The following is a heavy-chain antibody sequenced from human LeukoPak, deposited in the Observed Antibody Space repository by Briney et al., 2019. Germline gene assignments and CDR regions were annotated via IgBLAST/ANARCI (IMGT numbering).Heavy chain of an antibody. J-gene: IGHJ6*02. CDR2: ICSSGST. CDR1: GVSISGGSYY. D-gene: IGHD2/OR15-2a*01. CDR3: ARDFLPSSYYYYYGMDV. Sequence: SQTLSLTCTVSGVSISGGSYYWSWIRQPAGKGLEWIGRICSSGSTNYNPSLKSRVTISVDTSENQFSLKLSSVTATDTAVYYCARDFLPSSYYYYYGMDVWGQGATVTVSS. V-gene: IGHV4-61*02.